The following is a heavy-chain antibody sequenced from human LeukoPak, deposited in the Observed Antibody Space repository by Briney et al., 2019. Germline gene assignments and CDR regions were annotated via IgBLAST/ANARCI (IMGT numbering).Heavy chain of an antibody. CDR1: GFTVSSNY. J-gene: IGHJ6*02. CDR3: ARERHYYGMDV. CDR2: IYSGGST. Sequence: GGSLRLSCAASGFTVSSNYMSWVRQAPGKGLEWVSVIYSGGSTYYADSVKGRFTISRDNSKNTLYLQMNSLRAEDTAVYYCARERHYYGMDVWGQGTTVTVSS. V-gene: IGHV3-53*01.